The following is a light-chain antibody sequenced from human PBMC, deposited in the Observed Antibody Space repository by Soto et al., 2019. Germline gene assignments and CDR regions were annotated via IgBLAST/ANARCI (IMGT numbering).Light chain of an antibody. CDR1: QTIRNY. CDR3: QHRHKRPPWT. Sequence: EIVLTQSPATLSLSPGERATLSCRASQTIRNYLAWYQQRPGQAPRLLIFDASARATGIPARFSGSGSGTDFNLTISSLEPEDFAVYYCQHRHKRPPWTFGQGTKVEI. CDR2: DAS. J-gene: IGKJ1*01. V-gene: IGKV3-11*01.